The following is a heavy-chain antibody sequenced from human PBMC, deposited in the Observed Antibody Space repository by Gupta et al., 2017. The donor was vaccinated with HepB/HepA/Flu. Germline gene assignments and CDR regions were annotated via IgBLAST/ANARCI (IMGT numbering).Heavy chain of an antibody. D-gene: IGHD4-23*01. V-gene: IGHV3-7*01. J-gene: IGHJ6*03. CDR1: GFTFSSYR. Sequence: EVQLVESGGGLVQPGGSLRLSCAASGFTFSSYRMSWVRQAPGKGLEWVANIKQDGSEKYYVDSVKGRFTISRDNAKNSLYLQMNSLRAEDTAVYYCARHAYGGNDYYYYYYYMDVWGKGTTVTVSS. CDR3: ARHAYGGNDYYYYYYYMDV. CDR2: IKQDGSEK.